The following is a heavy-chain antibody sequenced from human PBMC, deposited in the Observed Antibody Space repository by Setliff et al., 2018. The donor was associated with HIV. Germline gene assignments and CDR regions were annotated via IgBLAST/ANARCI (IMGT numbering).Heavy chain of an antibody. D-gene: IGHD5-12*01. CDR3: ARGATLLPGYSDRWEYFYMDV. V-gene: IGHV4-34*01. J-gene: IGHJ6*03. CDR2: INHSGST. Sequence: PSETLSLTCAVYGGSFSEYYWSWIRQSPGKGLEWIGEINHSGSTHYNPPLKSRATMSVDTSKNQFSPRLNSVTAADTAVYYCARGATLLPGYSDRWEYFYMDVWGKGTTVTVSS. CDR1: GGSFSEYY.